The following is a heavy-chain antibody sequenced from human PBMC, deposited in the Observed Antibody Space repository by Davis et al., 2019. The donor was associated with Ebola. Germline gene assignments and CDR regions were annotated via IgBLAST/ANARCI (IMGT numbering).Heavy chain of an antibody. Sequence: PGGSLRLSCAASGFPFSDHYISWIRQAPGKGLEWVSHISSSGSTINYADSVKGRFTISRDNAKNSLYLQMNSLRAEDTALYYCARLEDSGWSHDYWGQGTLVTVSS. CDR2: ISSSGSTI. D-gene: IGHD6-19*01. J-gene: IGHJ4*02. V-gene: IGHV3-11*04. CDR3: ARLEDSGWSHDY. CDR1: GFPFSDHY.